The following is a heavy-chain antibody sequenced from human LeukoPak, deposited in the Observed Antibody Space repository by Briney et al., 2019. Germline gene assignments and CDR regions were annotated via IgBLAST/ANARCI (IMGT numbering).Heavy chain of an antibody. V-gene: IGHV4-34*01. CDR1: GGSFSGYY. D-gene: IGHD1-26*01. Sequence: SETLSLTCAVYGGSFSGYYWSWIRQPPGKGLEWIGEINHSGSTNYNPSLKSRVTISVDTSKNQFSLKLSSVTAADTAVYYCASLSGSYFEAPNFDYWGQGTLVTVSS. J-gene: IGHJ4*02. CDR3: ASLSGSYFEAPNFDY. CDR2: INHSGST.